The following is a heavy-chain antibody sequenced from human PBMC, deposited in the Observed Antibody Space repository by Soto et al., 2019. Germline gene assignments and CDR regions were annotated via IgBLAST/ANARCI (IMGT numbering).Heavy chain of an antibody. D-gene: IGHD6-19*01. CDR2: INPSGGST. J-gene: IGHJ4*02. CDR1: GYAFTSYY. Sequence: GASVKVSWKAAGYAFTSYYMHWVRQAPGQGLEWMGIINPSGGSTSYAQKFQGRVTMTRDTSTSTVYMELSSLRSEDTAVYYCAKIAVAGEEDYFDYWGQGTLVTAPQ. V-gene: IGHV1-46*03. CDR3: AKIAVAGEEDYFDY.